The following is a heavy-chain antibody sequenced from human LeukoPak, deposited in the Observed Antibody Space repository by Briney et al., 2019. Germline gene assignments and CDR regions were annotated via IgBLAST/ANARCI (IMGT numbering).Heavy chain of an antibody. V-gene: IGHV4-34*01. CDR3: ARDVEFHNGPLDY. Sequence: SETLSLTCAVYGGSFSNYYWGWIRQPPGKGLEWMGNIYYSGSTYYNPSLKSRVTISVDTSKNQFSLKLSSVTAADTAVYYCARDVEFHNGPLDYWGQGTLVTVSS. J-gene: IGHJ4*02. CDR2: IYYSGST. CDR1: GGSFSNYY. D-gene: IGHD2-8*01.